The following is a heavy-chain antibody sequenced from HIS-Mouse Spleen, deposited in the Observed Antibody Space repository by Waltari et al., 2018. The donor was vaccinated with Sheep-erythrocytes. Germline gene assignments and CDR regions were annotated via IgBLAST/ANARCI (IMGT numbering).Heavy chain of an antibody. J-gene: IGHJ2*01. CDR1: GGYY. Sequence: GGYYWSWIRQHPGKGLEWIGYIYYSGRTYYNPSLKSRVTISVDTSKSQFSLKLSSVTAADTAVYYCARLITMVRGVTWYFDLWGRGTLVTVSS. CDR3: ARLITMVRGVTWYFDL. V-gene: IGHV4-31*02. D-gene: IGHD3-10*01. CDR2: IYYSGRT.